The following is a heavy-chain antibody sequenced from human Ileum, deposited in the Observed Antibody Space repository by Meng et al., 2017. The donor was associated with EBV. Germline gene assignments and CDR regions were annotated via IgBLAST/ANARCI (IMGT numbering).Heavy chain of an antibody. V-gene: IGHV4-4*02. Sequence: VQSQESGHGLVKHSGTLPRTAAVSGGSMSSTHCLRWVAQPPGNRLEWIREIYNIGSTNYNPSLKSRISISVDKSKIQFSLKLSSVTAADTAEYSCARADKVRFDYWGQGTLVTVSS. CDR2: IYNIGST. CDR1: GGSMSSTHC. J-gene: IGHJ4*02. CDR3: ARADKVRFDY.